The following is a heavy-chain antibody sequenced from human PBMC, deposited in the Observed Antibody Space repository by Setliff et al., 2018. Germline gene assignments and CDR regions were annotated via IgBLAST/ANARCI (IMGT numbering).Heavy chain of an antibody. CDR1: GYTFTRYG. D-gene: IGHD2-21*01. CDR2: ISVYNGKT. CDR3: ATEKFPGDWGDY. V-gene: IGHV1-18*01. J-gene: IGHJ4*02. Sequence: ASVKVSCKASGYTFTRYGFSWVRQAPGQGLEWMGWISVYNGKTKYAQKFQGRVTMTTDTSTRTAYMEVTSLRSDDTAVYYCATEKFPGDWGDYWGQGTLVTVSS.